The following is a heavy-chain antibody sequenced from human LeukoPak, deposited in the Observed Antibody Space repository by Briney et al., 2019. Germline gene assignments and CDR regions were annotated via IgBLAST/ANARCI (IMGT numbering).Heavy chain of an antibody. Sequence: GASVKVPCKASGGTFRNYAISWVRQAPGQGLEWMGGIIPIFGTANYAQKFQGRVTITADESTSTAYMELSSLRSEDTAVYYCARCMDSSGYYYPIDYWGQGTLVTVSS. CDR1: GGTFRNYA. V-gene: IGHV1-69*13. J-gene: IGHJ4*02. D-gene: IGHD3-22*01. CDR2: IIPIFGTA. CDR3: ARCMDSSGYYYPIDY.